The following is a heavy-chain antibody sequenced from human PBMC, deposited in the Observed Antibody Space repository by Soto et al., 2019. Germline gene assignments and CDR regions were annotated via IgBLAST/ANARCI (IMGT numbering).Heavy chain of an antibody. D-gene: IGHD5-12*01. V-gene: IGHV3-48*03. J-gene: IGHJ3*01. CDR2: MSAGGTI. CDR1: GFAFSSYE. CDR3: AKEKSVMNSGYDAFDV. Sequence: GGSLRLSCAASGFAFSSYEMDWVRQAPGKGLEWIAYMSAGGTIHYADSVKGRFTISRDNAKNSLYLEMNSLRAEDTAVYYCAKEKSVMNSGYDAFDVWGQGTMVTVSS.